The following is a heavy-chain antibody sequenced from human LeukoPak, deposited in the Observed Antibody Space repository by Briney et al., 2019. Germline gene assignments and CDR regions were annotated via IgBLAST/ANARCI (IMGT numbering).Heavy chain of an antibody. D-gene: IGHD1-26*01. J-gene: IGHJ3*01. CDR3: ARQFLVGSTFHAFDL. Sequence: PSETLSLTCSVSVVSMNGYDWSWPRQSAGNRLEWIGHVDSSGNTNYNPSLESRVTMSVDTSKKQFSLKLTSVTAADMAVYFCARQFLVGSTFHAFDLWGQGTRVTVSS. CDR1: VVSMNGYD. CDR2: VDSSGNT. V-gene: IGHV4-4*07.